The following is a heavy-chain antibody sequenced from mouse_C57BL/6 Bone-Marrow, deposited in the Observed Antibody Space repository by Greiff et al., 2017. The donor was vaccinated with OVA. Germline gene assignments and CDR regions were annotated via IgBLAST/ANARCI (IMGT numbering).Heavy chain of an antibody. V-gene: IGHV1-74*01. Sequence: QVQLKQPGAELVKPGASVKVSCKASGYTFTSYWMHWVKQRPGQGLEWIGSIHPSDGDTNYNQTFKGQATLPVDKSSSTAYMQLSSLTSEDSAVYYCAIKEYGNDFDVWGTGTTVTVSS. J-gene: IGHJ1*03. D-gene: IGHD2-10*02. CDR1: GYTFTSYW. CDR2: IHPSDGDT. CDR3: AIKEYGNDFDV.